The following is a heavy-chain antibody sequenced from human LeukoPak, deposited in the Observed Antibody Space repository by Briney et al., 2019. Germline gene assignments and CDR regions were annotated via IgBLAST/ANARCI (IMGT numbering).Heavy chain of an antibody. CDR3: ARVPVPVVTAISPIYYYYMDV. Sequence: PGGSLRLSCAASGFTFSDYYMNWIRQAPGKGLEWVSYISSSGSTIYYADSVKGRFSISRDNAKNSLSLQMNSLRAEDTAVYYCARVPVPVVTAISPIYYYYMDVWGKGTTVSVSS. CDR2: ISSSGSTI. CDR1: GFTFSDYY. J-gene: IGHJ6*03. V-gene: IGHV3-11*04. D-gene: IGHD2-21*02.